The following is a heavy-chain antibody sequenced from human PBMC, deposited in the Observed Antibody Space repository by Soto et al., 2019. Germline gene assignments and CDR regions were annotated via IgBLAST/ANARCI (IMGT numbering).Heavy chain of an antibody. CDR3: ARDRCSGSVAG. V-gene: IGHV3-48*04. Sequence: GGSLRLSCAASGFTFSSYSMNWVRQAPGKGLEWISYISSSSSTIYYADSVKGRFTISRDNSKNSLYLQMNSLRAEDTAVYYCARDRCSGSVAGWGQGTLVTVSS. CDR2: ISSSSSTI. J-gene: IGHJ4*02. CDR1: GFTFSSYS. D-gene: IGHD6-19*01.